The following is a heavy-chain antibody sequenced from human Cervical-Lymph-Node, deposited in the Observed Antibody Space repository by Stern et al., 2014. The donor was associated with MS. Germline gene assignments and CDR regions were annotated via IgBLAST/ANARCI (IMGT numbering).Heavy chain of an antibody. CDR2: IIPSLGIA. CDR1: GGTFNVSA. V-gene: IGHV1-69*04. CDR3: TRDGRHTDHYGLDV. Sequence: DQLVQSGAEVKKPGSSVKVSCQASGGTFNVSAINWLRQAPGQGFEWIGGIIPSLGIANYAQDFHGRATITATGSTRMSSMHLNSLTTNDSAVYSCTRDGRHTDHYGLDVWGQGTTVAVSS. J-gene: IGHJ6*02.